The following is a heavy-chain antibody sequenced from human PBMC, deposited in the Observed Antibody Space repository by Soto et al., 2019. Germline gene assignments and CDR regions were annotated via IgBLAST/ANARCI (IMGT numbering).Heavy chain of an antibody. J-gene: IGHJ4*02. CDR1: GYTFATYG. V-gene: IGHV1-18*01. CDR3: ARARAEYSSSFSYYFDS. CDR2: ISVHTGDT. D-gene: IGHD6-6*01. Sequence: QVQLVQSGSEVKKPGASVKVSCKASGYTFATYGITWVRQAPGQGLEWVAWISVHTGDTKYAQKLQGSVTLTTDTFTTTAYMELRGLTSDDTAIYYCARARAEYSSSFSYYFDSWGQGTLVTVSS.